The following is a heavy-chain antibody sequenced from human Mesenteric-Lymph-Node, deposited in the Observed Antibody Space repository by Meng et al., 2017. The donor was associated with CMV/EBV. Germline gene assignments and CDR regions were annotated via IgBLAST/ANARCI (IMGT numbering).Heavy chain of an antibody. CDR1: GFTVSSNY. CDR3: ARGARLRFLEWFPRAPYFDY. CDR2: IYSGGST. D-gene: IGHD3-3*01. V-gene: IGHV3-53*01. Sequence: GGSLRLSCAASGFTVSSNYMSWVRQAPGKGLEWVSVIYSGGSTYYADSVKGRFTISRDNSKNTLYLQMNSLRAEDTAVYYCARGARLRFLEWFPRAPYFDYWGQGTLVTVSS. J-gene: IGHJ4*02.